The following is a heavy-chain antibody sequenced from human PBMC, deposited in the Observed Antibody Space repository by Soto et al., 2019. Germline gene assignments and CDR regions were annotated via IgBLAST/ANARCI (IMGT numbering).Heavy chain of an antibody. V-gene: IGHV4-59*01. Sequence: SGTQSLPSTVSDGSISSGYWRWIRQTPEKGLEWIGYIYYSDSINYNPSLKSRVIISVDTSKNQFSLSLNSVTAADTAVYYCARAYYDASGYGLDPWGQGTLVTVSS. CDR1: DGSISSGY. CDR3: ARAYYDASGYGLDP. D-gene: IGHD3-22*01. CDR2: IYYSDSI. J-gene: IGHJ5*02.